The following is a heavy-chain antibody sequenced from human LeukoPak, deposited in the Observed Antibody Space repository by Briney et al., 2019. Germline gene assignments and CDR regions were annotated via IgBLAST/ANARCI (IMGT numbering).Heavy chain of an antibody. CDR3: ARGHDAFDI. Sequence: PGRSLRLSCAASGFTFSSYAMHWVRQAPGKGLEWVAVISYDGSNKYYADSVKGRFTISRDNSKNTLYLQMNSLRAEDTAVYYCARGHDAFDILGQGTMVTVSS. CDR1: GFTFSSYA. J-gene: IGHJ3*02. V-gene: IGHV3-30-3*01. CDR2: ISYDGSNK.